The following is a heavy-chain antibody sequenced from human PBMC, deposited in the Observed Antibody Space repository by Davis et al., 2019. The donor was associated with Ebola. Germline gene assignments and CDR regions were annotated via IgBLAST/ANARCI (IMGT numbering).Heavy chain of an antibody. CDR1: GYTFTSYG. CDR2: INPNSGGT. V-gene: IGHV1-2*04. Sequence: ASVKVSCKASGYTFTSYGISWVRQAPGQGLEWMGWINPNSGGTNYAQKFQGWVTMTRDTSISTAYMELSRLRSDDTAVYYCARDLPMTGASYWGQGTLVTVSS. D-gene: IGHD3-9*01. J-gene: IGHJ4*02. CDR3: ARDLPMTGASY.